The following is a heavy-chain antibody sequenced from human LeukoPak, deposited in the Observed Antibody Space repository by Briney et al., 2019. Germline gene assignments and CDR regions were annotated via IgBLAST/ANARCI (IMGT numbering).Heavy chain of an antibody. CDR2: ISAYNGNT. V-gene: IGHV1-18*01. D-gene: IGHD3-22*01. J-gene: IGHJ4*02. Sequence: ASVKVSCKASGYTCTSYSISWVRQAPGQGIEWMGWISAYNGNTNYAQKLQGRVTMTTDTSTSTAYMELRSLRSDDTAVYYCARNGYYDSSGDFDYWGQGTLVPVSS. CDR3: ARNGYYDSSGDFDY. CDR1: GYTCTSYS.